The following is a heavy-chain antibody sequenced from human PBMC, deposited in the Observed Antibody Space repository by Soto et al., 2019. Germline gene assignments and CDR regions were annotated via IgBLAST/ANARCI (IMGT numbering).Heavy chain of an antibody. Sequence: QVQLVESGGGVVQPGRSLRVSCAASGFSFSSYGMHWVRQAPGKGLEWVAGIWYDGSNKYYADFVKGRFTISRDNSKNTLYLQMNSLRAEDTAVYYCARDPLSGGINDAFDIWGQGTMVTVSS. CDR1: GFSFSSYG. J-gene: IGHJ3*02. D-gene: IGHD2-15*01. V-gene: IGHV3-33*01. CDR2: IWYDGSNK. CDR3: ARDPLSGGINDAFDI.